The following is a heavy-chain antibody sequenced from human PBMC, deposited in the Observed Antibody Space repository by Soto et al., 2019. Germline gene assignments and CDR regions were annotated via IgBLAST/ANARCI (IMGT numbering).Heavy chain of an antibody. CDR1: GFTFSSYW. D-gene: IGHD6-19*01. CDR2: INSDGSST. Sequence: AESLRLSCAASGFTFSSYWMHWVRQAPGKGLVWVSRINSDGSSTSYADSVKGRFTISRDNAKNTLYLQMNSLRAEDTAVYYCARDSRVAGEFDYWGQGTLVTVSS. CDR3: ARDSRVAGEFDY. J-gene: IGHJ4*02. V-gene: IGHV3-74*01.